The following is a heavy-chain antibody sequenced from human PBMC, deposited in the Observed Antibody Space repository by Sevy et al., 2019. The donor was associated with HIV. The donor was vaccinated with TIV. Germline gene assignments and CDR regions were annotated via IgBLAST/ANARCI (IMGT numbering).Heavy chain of an antibody. CDR2: IYPGDSDT. D-gene: IGHD6-6*01. J-gene: IGHJ6*03. Sequence: GKSLKISCKGSGYSFTSYWIGWVRQMPGKGLEWMGIIYPGDSDTRYSPSFQGQVTISADKSISTAYLQWSSLKASDTAMYYCARYIAARPILNYYYYYMDVWGKGTTVTVSS. V-gene: IGHV5-51*01. CDR1: GYSFTSYW. CDR3: ARYIAARPILNYYYYYMDV.